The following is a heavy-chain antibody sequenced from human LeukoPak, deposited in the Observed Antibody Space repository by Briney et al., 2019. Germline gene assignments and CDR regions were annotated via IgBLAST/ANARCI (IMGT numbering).Heavy chain of an antibody. CDR3: AKMGDFWSGYYDY. Sequence: SGGSLRLSCAASGFTFSSYGMHWVRQAPGKGLEWVAFIRYDGSNKYYADSVKGRFTISRDNSKNTLYLQMNSLRAEDTAVYYCAKMGDFWSGYYDYWVQGTLVTVSS. V-gene: IGHV3-30*02. D-gene: IGHD3-3*01. J-gene: IGHJ4*02. CDR1: GFTFSSYG. CDR2: IRYDGSNK.